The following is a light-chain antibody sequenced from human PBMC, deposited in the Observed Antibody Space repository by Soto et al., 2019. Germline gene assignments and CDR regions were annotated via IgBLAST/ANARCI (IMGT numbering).Light chain of an antibody. CDR1: QSISSW. CDR3: QQYNSYSYT. V-gene: IGKV1-5*03. J-gene: IGKJ2*01. CDR2: KAS. Sequence: DIQMTQSPSTLSASVGDRVTITCRASQSISSWLAWYQQKPGKAPKLLIYKASNLASGVPSRFTGGGSGTDFTLTINSLQPDDSATYFCQQYNSYSYTFGQGTKLEIK.